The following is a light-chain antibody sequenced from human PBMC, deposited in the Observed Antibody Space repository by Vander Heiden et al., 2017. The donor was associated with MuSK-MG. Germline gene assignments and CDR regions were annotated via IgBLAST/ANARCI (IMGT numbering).Light chain of an antibody. J-gene: IGLJ2*01. CDR1: SSDVGGYNY. CDR3: CSYAGSYTLGV. CDR2: DVS. Sequence: QSALTQPRSVSGSPGQSVTISCTGTSSDVGGYNYVSWYQQHPGKAPKLMIYDVSKRPSGVPDRFSGSKSGNTASLTISGLQAEDEADYYGCSYAGSYTLGVFGGGTKLT. V-gene: IGLV2-11*01.